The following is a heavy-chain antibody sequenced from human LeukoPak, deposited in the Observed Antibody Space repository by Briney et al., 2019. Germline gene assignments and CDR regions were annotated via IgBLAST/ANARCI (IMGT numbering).Heavy chain of an antibody. D-gene: IGHD2-2*01. CDR3: ARDGLRSCTSSSCYPGEDAFDI. J-gene: IGHJ3*02. V-gene: IGHV7-4-1*02. CDR1: GYTFISYS. Sequence: ASVKVSCKASGYTFISYSMNWVRQAPGQGLEWMAWINTNTGNPTYAQGFTGRFVFSLDTSISTAYLHISGLKAEDTAVYYCARDGLRSCTSSSCYPGEDAFDIWGQGTMVTVSS. CDR2: INTNTGNP.